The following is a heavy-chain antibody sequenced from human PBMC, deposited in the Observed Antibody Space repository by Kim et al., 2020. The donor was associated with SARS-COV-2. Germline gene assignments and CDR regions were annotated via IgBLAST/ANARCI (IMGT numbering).Heavy chain of an antibody. V-gene: IGHV3-49*03. CDR1: GFTFGDYA. J-gene: IGHJ4*02. D-gene: IGHD6-19*01. CDR3: TRDKSIAVAFY. Sequence: GGSLRLSCTASGFTFGDYAMSWFRQAPGKGLEWVGFIRSKAYGGTTEYAASVKGRFTISRDDSKSIGYLQMTSLKTEDTAVYYCTRDKSIAVAFYWGQGSLVTVSS. CDR2: IRSKAYGGTT.